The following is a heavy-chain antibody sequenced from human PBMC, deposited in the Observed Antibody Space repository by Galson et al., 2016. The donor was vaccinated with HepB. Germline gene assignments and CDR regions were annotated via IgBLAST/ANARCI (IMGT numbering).Heavy chain of an antibody. V-gene: IGHV3-33*01. Sequence: SLRLSCAASGFTFSSYGMHWVRQAPGKGLEWVAVIWYDGSNKYYADSVKGRFTISRDNSKNTLYLQMNSLKTEDTAVYYCTTVARELLWFEGFDYWGQGTLVTVSS. CDR2: IWYDGSNK. CDR1: GFTFSSYG. CDR3: TTVARELLWFEGFDY. D-gene: IGHD3-10*01. J-gene: IGHJ4*02.